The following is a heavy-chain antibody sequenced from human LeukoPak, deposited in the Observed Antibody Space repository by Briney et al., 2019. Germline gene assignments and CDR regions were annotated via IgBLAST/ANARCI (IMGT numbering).Heavy chain of an antibody. CDR3: AREDDTSGYDRSDY. J-gene: IGHJ4*02. D-gene: IGHD3-22*01. CDR1: GGPINSGRYY. V-gene: IGHV4-61*02. Sequence: PSETLSLTCTASGGPINSGRYYWSWIRQPAGKALEWIGRIYTSGTTTYNPSLKSRVTISLDTSRNQYSLRLSSVTAADTAMYFCAREDDTSGYDRSDYWGQGTLVTVSS. CDR2: IYTSGTT.